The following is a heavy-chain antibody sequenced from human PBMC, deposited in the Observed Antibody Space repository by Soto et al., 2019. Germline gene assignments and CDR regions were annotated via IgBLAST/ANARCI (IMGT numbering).Heavy chain of an antibody. CDR3: ARDLGLVVVVAATHGYYYYGMDV. CDR2: IIPIFGTA. D-gene: IGHD2-15*01. CDR1: GGTFSSYA. V-gene: IGHV1-69*13. Sequence: SVKVCCKASGGTFSSYAISWVRQAPGQGLEWMGGIIPIFGTANYAQKFQGRVTITADESTSTAYMELSSLRSEDTAVYYCARDLGLVVVVAATHGYYYYGMDVWGQGTTVTVSS. J-gene: IGHJ6*02.